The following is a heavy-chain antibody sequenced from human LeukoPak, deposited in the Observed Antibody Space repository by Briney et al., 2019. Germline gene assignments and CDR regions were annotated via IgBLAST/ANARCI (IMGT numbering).Heavy chain of an antibody. CDR3: AKEQYSILSTGLRYYYYMDV. Sequence: PGGSLRLSCAASGFTFSSYGMHWVRQAPGKGLEWVAVIWYDGSNKYYADSVKGRFTISRDNSKNTLYLQMNSLRAEDTAVYYCAKEQYSILSTGLRYYYYMDVWGKGTTVTVSS. D-gene: IGHD5-18*01. CDR1: GFTFSSYG. V-gene: IGHV3-33*06. CDR2: IWYDGSNK. J-gene: IGHJ6*03.